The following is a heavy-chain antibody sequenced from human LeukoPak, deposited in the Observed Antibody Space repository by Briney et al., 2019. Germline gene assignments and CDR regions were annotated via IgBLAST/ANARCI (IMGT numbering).Heavy chain of an antibody. CDR1: GYTFTSYG. CDR3: AREDGSGGKWFDP. J-gene: IGHJ5*02. V-gene: IGHV1-18*01. CDR2: ISADILHI. Sequence: ASVTVSCKASGYTFTSYGISWVRQAPGQGLEWMGWISADILHINYAQKLQGRVSMTTDTSTSTAYTELRSLRSDDTAVYYCAREDGSGGKWFDPWGQGTLVAVSS. D-gene: IGHD3-10*01.